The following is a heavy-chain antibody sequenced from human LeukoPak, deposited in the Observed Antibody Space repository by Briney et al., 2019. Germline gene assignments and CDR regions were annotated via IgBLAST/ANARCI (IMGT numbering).Heavy chain of an antibody. Sequence: ASVKVSCKASGYTFTGYYIHWVRQAPGQGLEWMGWINPKSGDTKYAQNFQGRVTMTRDTSISTTYMELRRLRSDDTAVFYCARDLGGYNYGYDFYMDVWGKGATVTVSS. V-gene: IGHV1-2*02. CDR3: ARDLGGYNYGYDFYMDV. D-gene: IGHD5-18*01. CDR1: GYTFTGYY. J-gene: IGHJ6*03. CDR2: INPKSGDT.